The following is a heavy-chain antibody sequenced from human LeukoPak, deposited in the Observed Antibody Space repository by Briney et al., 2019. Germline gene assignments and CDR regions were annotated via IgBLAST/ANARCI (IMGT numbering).Heavy chain of an antibody. J-gene: IGHJ4*02. CDR3: ARGRYNWNDVLDY. V-gene: IGHV3-33*01. CDR1: GFTFSSYG. Sequence: PEGSLRLSCAASGFTFSSYGMHWVRQAPGKGLEWVAVIWYDGSNKYYADSVKGRFTISRDNSKNTLYLQMNSLRAEDTAVYYCARGRYNWNDVLDYWGQGTLVTVSS. D-gene: IGHD1-1*01. CDR2: IWYDGSNK.